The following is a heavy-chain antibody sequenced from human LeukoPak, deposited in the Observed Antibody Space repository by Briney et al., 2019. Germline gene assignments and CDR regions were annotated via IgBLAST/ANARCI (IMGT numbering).Heavy chain of an antibody. Sequence: GGSLRLSCAASGFTFSSYSMNWVRQAPGKGLEWVSSISSTSTYIYYADSVKGRFTISRDNAKNSLYLQMNSLRAEDTAVYYCACLVGATQDVWGKGTTVIVSS. V-gene: IGHV3-21*01. CDR1: GFTFSSYS. D-gene: IGHD1-26*01. J-gene: IGHJ6*04. CDR2: ISSTSTYI. CDR3: ACLVGATQDV.